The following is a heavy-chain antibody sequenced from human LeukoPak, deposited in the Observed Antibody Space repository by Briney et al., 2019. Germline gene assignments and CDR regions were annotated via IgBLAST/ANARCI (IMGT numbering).Heavy chain of an antibody. CDR3: ASIAVAGPLDYFDY. D-gene: IGHD6-19*01. V-gene: IGHV1-69*05. CDR2: IIPIFGTA. CDR1: GYTFTSYA. Sequence: ASVKVSCKASGYTFTSYAISWVRQAPGQGLEWMGGIIPIFGTANYAQKFQGRVTITTDESTSTAYMELSSLRSEDTAVYYCASIAVAGPLDYFDYWGQGTLVTVSS. J-gene: IGHJ4*02.